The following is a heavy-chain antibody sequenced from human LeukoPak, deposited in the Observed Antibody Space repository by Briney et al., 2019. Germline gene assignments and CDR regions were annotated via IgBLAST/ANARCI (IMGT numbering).Heavy chain of an antibody. J-gene: IGHJ4*02. Sequence: GESLKISCQVSGDDFSRSWIGWVRQMPGKGLEWMGIIYPGDSDTRYSPSFQGQVTISADKSISTAYLQWSSLKASDTAMYYCARRADYYDSSGYYSDYWGQGTLVTVSS. V-gene: IGHV5-51*01. CDR1: GDDFSRSW. CDR3: ARRADYYDSSGYYSDY. CDR2: IYPGDSDT. D-gene: IGHD3-22*01.